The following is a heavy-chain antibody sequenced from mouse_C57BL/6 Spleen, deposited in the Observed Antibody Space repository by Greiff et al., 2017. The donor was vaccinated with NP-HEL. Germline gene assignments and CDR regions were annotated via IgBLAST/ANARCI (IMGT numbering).Heavy chain of an antibody. CDR2: IYPRSGNT. Sequence: VQLQQSGAELARPGASVKLSCKASGYTFTSYGISWVKQRTGQGLEWIGEIYPRSGNTYYNEKFKGNAKLTADKSSSPAYMELRSLTSEDSAVYFGAIFWSQTGGGYFDVWGTGTTVTVSS. J-gene: IGHJ1*03. CDR3: AIFWSQTGGGYFDV. D-gene: IGHD4-1*01. V-gene: IGHV1-81*01. CDR1: GYTFTSYG.